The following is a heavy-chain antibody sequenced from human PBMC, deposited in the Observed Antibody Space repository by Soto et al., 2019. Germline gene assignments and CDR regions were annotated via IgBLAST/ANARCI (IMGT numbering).Heavy chain of an antibody. Sequence: EVQLVESGGGLVQPGGSLRLSCEASGFTFSSHWMSWVRQAPGKGLEWVANINQDGGQKYYVDSVRGRFTMSRDNAKNSLYLQMNSLATEDTAVYYCARYKVVAGLTNSFDPWGQGTLVTVSS. J-gene: IGHJ5*02. CDR2: INQDGGQK. D-gene: IGHD6-19*01. CDR3: ARYKVVAGLTNSFDP. CDR1: GFTFSSHW. V-gene: IGHV3-7*05.